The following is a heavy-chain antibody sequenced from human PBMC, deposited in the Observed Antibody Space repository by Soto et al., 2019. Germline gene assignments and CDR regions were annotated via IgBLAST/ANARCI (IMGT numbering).Heavy chain of an antibody. CDR3: AKDGRDPQWRVSNGMDV. D-gene: IGHD6-19*01. CDR1: GFTFSSYA. V-gene: IGHV3-23*01. CDR2: ISGSGGST. J-gene: IGHJ6*02. Sequence: PVGSLRLSCAASGFTFSSYAMSWVRQAPGKGLEWVSAISGSGGSTYYADSVKGRFTISRDNSKNTLYLQMNSLRAEDTAVYYCAKDGRDPQWRVSNGMDVWGQGTTVTVSS.